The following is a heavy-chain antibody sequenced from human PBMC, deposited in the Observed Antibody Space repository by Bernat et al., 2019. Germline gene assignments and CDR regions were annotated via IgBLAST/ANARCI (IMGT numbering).Heavy chain of an antibody. D-gene: IGHD5-12*01. CDR3: ARGRASPYYYMDV. CDR1: GFTFSSYE. CDR2: IGTSVSTI. J-gene: IGHJ6*03. Sequence: EVQLVESGGNLVQPGGSLRLSCAASGFTFSSYEMNWVRQAPGKGLEWVSYIGTSVSTIYYAESVKGRFTISRDNAKNSLYLQMNSLRAEDTAVYYCARGRASPYYYMDVWDTGTTVTVSS. V-gene: IGHV3-48*03.